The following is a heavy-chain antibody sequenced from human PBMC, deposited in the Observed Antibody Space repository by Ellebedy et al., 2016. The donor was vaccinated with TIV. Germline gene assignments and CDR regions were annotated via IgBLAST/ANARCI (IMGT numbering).Heavy chain of an antibody. CDR2: INEDGTKN. V-gene: IGHV3-7*01. CDR1: GFTLTNYW. CDR3: ARAIYGASYL. J-gene: IGHJ2*01. Sequence: GGSLRLSCTASGFTLTNYWMTWVRQAPGRGLEWVANINEDGTKNHFVDSVRGRFTISRDDAGNSLYLQMGSLGGEDTAVYYCARAIYGASYLWGRGTLVTVSS. D-gene: IGHD4-17*01.